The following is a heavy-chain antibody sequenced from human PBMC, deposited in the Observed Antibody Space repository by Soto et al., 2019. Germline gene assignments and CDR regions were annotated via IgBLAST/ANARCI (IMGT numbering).Heavy chain of an antibody. CDR3: AKVGWGGDS. D-gene: IGHD7-27*01. CDR1: GDSVSRGSYH. CDR2: KPYTGSP. Sequence: ASETLSLTSSVSGDSVSRGSYHWSWIRQPPGKGLEWIGFKPYTGSPDYNPSLKSRVVISIDRSKNQFSLKLSSVTATDTAVYFCAKVGWGGDSWGQGTLVTVSS. J-gene: IGHJ4*02. V-gene: IGHV4-61*01.